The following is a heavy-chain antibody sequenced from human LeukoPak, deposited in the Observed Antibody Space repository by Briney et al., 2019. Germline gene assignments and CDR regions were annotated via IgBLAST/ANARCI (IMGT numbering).Heavy chain of an antibody. J-gene: IGHJ4*02. D-gene: IGHD3-16*01. CDR2: ISGKNGNT. V-gene: IGHV1-18*01. CDR3: ARDHMLPVNCFDY. Sequence: ASVKVSCKASGYTFNMYGISWVRQAPGQGLEWMGWISGKNGNTKYAQTLQGRVTITTDTSTSTAYMEVRSLRSDDTAMYYCARDHMLPVNCFDYWGQRTLVTVSS. CDR1: GYTFNMYG.